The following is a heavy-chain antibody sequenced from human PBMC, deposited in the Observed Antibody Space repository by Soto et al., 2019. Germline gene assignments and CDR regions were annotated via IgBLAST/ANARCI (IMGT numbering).Heavy chain of an antibody. J-gene: IGHJ6*02. Sequence: SQTLSLTCAISGDSVSSNIAAWNWIRQSPSRGLEWLGRTYYRSKWYNDYAVSVKSRITINPDTSKNQFSLQLNSVTPEDTAVYYCARGPSKWQTVFYYYCGMDVWSQGTTVTLS. D-gene: IGHD5-12*01. CDR3: ARGPSKWQTVFYYYCGMDV. V-gene: IGHV6-1*01. CDR2: TYYRSKWYN. CDR1: GDSVSSNIAA.